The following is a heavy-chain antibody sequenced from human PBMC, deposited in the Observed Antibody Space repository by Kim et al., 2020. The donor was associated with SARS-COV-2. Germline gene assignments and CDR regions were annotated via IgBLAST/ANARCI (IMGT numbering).Heavy chain of an antibody. J-gene: IGHJ4*02. CDR2: ISWNSGSI. CDR1: GFTFDDYA. CDR3: AKGAYDSSGYHDY. V-gene: IGHV3-9*01. D-gene: IGHD3-22*01. Sequence: GGSLRLSCAASGFTFDDYAMHWVRQAPGKGLEWVSGISWNSGSIGYADSVKGRFTISRDNAKNSLYLQMNSLRAEDTALYYCAKGAYDSSGYHDYWGQGT.